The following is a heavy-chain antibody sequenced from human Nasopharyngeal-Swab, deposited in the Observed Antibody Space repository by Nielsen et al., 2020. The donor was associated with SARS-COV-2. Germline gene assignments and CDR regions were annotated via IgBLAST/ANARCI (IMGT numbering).Heavy chain of an antibody. J-gene: IGHJ6*02. CDR3: ARREAEYDFWSMDGYGMDV. CDR2: IYYSGST. CDR1: GGSISSGGYY. V-gene: IGHV4-31*03. Sequence: SETLSLTCTVSGGSISSGGYYWSWIRQHPGKGLEWIGYIYYSGSTYYNPSLKSRVTISVDTSKNQFSLKLSSVTAADTAAYYCARREAEYDFWSMDGYGMDVWGQGTTVTVSS. D-gene: IGHD3-3*01.